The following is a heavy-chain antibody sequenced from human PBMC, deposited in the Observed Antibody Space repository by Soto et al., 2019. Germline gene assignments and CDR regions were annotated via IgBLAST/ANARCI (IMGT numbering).Heavy chain of an antibody. J-gene: IGHJ4*02. D-gene: IGHD6-19*01. CDR2: IYHSGST. CDR1: GYSISSGYY. V-gene: IGHV4-38-2*01. CDR3: ARVNGIAVASITYYFDY. Sequence: SETLSLTCAVSGYSISSGYYWGWIRQPPGKGLEWIGSIYHSGSTYYNPSLKSRVTISVDTSKNQFSLKLSSVTAADTAVYYCARVNGIAVASITYYFDYWGQGTLVTVSS.